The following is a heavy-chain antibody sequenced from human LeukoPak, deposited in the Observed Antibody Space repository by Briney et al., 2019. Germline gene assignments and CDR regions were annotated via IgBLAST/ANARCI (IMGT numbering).Heavy chain of an antibody. Sequence: ASVKVSCKASGGTFSSYAISWMPQAPGQGLEWMGRIIPIFGTANYAQKFQGRVTITTDESTSTAYMELSSLRSEDTAVYYCARDMGYYGSGTFDYWGQGTLVTVSS. D-gene: IGHD3-10*01. CDR1: GGTFSSYA. CDR2: IIPIFGTA. V-gene: IGHV1-69*05. J-gene: IGHJ4*02. CDR3: ARDMGYYGSGTFDY.